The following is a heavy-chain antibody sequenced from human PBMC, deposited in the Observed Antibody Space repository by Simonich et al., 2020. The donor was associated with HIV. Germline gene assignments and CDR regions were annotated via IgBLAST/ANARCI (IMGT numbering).Heavy chain of an antibody. CDR2: INPNSGGT. CDR1: GYTFTDYF. J-gene: IGHJ2*01. CDR3: ASTSGVWFGEGWYFDL. D-gene: IGHD3-10*01. Sequence: QVQLVQSGAEVKKPGASVKVSCKASGYTFTDYFIHWVRQAPGQGLEWREWINPNSGGTNYAQKFQGRLPRTRDTSISTAYMELSRLRSDDTAVYYCASTSGVWFGEGWYFDLWGRGTLVTVSS. V-gene: IGHV1-2*02.